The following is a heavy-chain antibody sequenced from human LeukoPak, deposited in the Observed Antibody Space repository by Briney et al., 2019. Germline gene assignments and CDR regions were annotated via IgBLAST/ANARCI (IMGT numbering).Heavy chain of an antibody. Sequence: VASVKVSCMASGGTFSSYAISWVRQAPGQGLEWMGGIIPIFGTANYAQKFQGRVTITADESTSTAYKELSSLRSEDTAVYYCAREGVGATSGLTFFDYWGQGTLVTVSS. CDR3: AREGVGATSGLTFFDY. CDR1: GGTFSSYA. CDR2: IIPIFGTA. V-gene: IGHV1-69*13. J-gene: IGHJ4*02. D-gene: IGHD1-26*01.